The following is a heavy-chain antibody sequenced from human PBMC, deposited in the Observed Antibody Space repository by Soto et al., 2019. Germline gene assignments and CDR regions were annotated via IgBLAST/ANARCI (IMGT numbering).Heavy chain of an antibody. CDR2: INPNGGIT. J-gene: IGHJ4*02. V-gene: IGHV1-46*01. Sequence: GSVKVSCKASGYTFTHYYIHWVRQAPGQGLEWMGIINPNGGITTYAQKFRAGFTMTRDTSTSTVYLELSSLRSEDSAIYYCATSVNSAMAFDYWGQGTMVTVYS. CDR1: GYTFTHYY. CDR3: ATSVNSAMAFDY. D-gene: IGHD5-18*01.